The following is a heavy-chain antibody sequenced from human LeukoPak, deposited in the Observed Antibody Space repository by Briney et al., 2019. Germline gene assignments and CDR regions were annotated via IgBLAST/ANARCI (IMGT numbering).Heavy chain of an antibody. CDR1: GFTFSSYW. Sequence: GGSLRLSCAASGFTFSSYWMSWVRQAPGKGLEWVANIKQDGSETFYVDSVKGRFTISRDNAENSLYLQMNSLGAEDTAVYYCARCTTMVQPFDYWGQGTLVTVSS. V-gene: IGHV3-7*01. CDR3: ARCTTMVQPFDY. CDR2: IKQDGSET. J-gene: IGHJ4*02. D-gene: IGHD3-10*01.